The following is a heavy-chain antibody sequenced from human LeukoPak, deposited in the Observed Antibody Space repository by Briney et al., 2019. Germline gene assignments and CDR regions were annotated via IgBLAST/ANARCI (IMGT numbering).Heavy chain of an antibody. J-gene: IGHJ4*02. CDR3: ARHEGAWFGELSL. D-gene: IGHD3-10*01. V-gene: IGHV3-23*01. CDR1: GFNFPSQA. Sequence: GGSLRLSCAASGFNFPSQAMSWVRQTPGKGLEWVSFVSGSGRSTFYADSVQGRFTTSRDNSKNTLYLQMNSLRAEDTALYFCARHEGAWFGELSLWGQGTLVTVSS. CDR2: VSGSGRST.